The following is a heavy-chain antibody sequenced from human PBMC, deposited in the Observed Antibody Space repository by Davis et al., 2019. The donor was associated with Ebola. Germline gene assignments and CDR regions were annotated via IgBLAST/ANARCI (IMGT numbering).Heavy chain of an antibody. CDR2: ISYDGSNK. D-gene: IGHD6-19*01. Sequence: GESLKISCAASGFTFSSYAMHWVRQAPGKGLEWVAVISYDGSNKYYADSVKGRFTTFRDNPKNTLYLQMNSLRAEDTAVYYCARGRFSSGCPGDYWGQGTLVTVSS. CDR3: ARGRFSSGCPGDY. V-gene: IGHV3-30*04. J-gene: IGHJ4*02. CDR1: GFTFSSYA.